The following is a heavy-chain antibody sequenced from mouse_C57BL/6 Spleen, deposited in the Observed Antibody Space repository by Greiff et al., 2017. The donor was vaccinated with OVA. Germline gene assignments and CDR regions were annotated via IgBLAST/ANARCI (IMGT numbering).Heavy chain of an antibody. CDR1: GYSITSGYD. CDR2: ISYSGST. CDR3: ARGYDYFDY. D-gene: IGHD2-3*01. V-gene: IGHV3-1*01. Sequence: EVQVVESGPGMVKPSQSLSLTCTVTGYSITSGYDWHWIRHFPGNNLEWMGYISYSGSTNYNPSLKSRISITHDTSKNHFFLKLNSVTTEDTATYYCARGYDYFDYWGQGTTLTVSS. J-gene: IGHJ2*01.